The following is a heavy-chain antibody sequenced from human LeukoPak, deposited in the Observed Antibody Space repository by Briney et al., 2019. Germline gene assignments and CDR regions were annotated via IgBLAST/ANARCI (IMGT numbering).Heavy chain of an antibody. Sequence: PGGSLRLSCAASGFTFSSYSMNWVRQAPGKELEWVSSISSSSSYIYYADSVKGRFTISRDNAKNSLYLQMNSLRAEDTAVYYCARRYSGSYYTVDYWGQGTLVTVSS. V-gene: IGHV3-21*01. CDR2: ISSSSSYI. J-gene: IGHJ4*02. D-gene: IGHD1-26*01. CDR1: GFTFSSYS. CDR3: ARRYSGSYYTVDY.